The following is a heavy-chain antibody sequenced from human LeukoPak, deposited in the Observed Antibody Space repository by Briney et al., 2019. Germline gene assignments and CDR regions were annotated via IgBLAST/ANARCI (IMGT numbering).Heavy chain of an antibody. D-gene: IGHD6-13*01. CDR2: FYNSGST. Sequence: SETLSLTCTVSDDSISDYYRGWIRQPPGKGLEWIGYFYNSGSTNYNPSLKSRVTISVDTSKNQFSLKLSSVTAADTAVYYCARISIAAAASYYFDYWGQGTLVTVSS. V-gene: IGHV4-59*01. CDR1: DDSISDYY. CDR3: ARISIAAAASYYFDY. J-gene: IGHJ4*02.